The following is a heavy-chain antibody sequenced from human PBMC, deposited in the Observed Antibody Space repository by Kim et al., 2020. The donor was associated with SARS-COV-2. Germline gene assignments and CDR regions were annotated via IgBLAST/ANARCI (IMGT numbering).Heavy chain of an antibody. Sequence: RFPISRDNSKNTLYLQMNSLRAEDTAVYYCANLITFGGVIAHYYYYGMDVWGQGTTVTVSS. J-gene: IGHJ6*02. CDR3: ANLITFGGVIAHYYYYGMDV. V-gene: IGHV3-33*06. D-gene: IGHD3-16*02.